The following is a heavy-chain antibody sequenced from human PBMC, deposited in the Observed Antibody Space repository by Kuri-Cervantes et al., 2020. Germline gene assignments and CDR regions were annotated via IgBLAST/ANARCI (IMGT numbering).Heavy chain of an antibody. V-gene: IGHV3-23*01. D-gene: IGHD5-12*01. CDR1: GFTFSSYA. J-gene: IGHJ4*02. CDR2: ISGSGGST. CDR3: AREGLDEYSGYDHHFDY. Sequence: GESLKISCAASGFTFSSYAMSWVRQAPGKGLEWVSAISGSGGSTYYADSVKGRFTISRDNSKNTLYLQMNSLRAEDTAVYYCAREGLDEYSGYDHHFDYWGQGTLVTVSS.